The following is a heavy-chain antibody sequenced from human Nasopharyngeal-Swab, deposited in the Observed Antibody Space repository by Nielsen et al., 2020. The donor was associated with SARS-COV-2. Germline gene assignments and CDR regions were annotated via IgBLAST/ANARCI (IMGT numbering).Heavy chain of an antibody. Sequence: GEALKISCAASGFTFSSYSMNWVRQAPGKGLEWVSSISSSSSYIYFADSVKGRFTISRDNAKNSLYLQMNSLRAEDTAVYYCSKGGGEQWLVGHYDAFDIWGQGTMVTVSS. J-gene: IGHJ3*02. CDR3: SKGGGEQWLVGHYDAFDI. CDR2: ISSSSSYI. V-gene: IGHV3-21*04. CDR1: GFTFSSYS. D-gene: IGHD6-19*01.